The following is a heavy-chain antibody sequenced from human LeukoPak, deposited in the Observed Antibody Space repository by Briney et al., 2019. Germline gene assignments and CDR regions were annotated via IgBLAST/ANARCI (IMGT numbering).Heavy chain of an antibody. D-gene: IGHD6-19*01. CDR1: GFTFIDYD. Sequence: GGSLRLSCAASGFTFIDYDMHWVRQVIGKGLEWVSAIGICGDTHYSGSVKGRFTISRENAESSLYLQMNSLRAEDTAVYYCARGGIQVSGIDEFDYWGQGTLVTVSS. V-gene: IGHV3-13*01. CDR2: IGICGDT. CDR3: ARGGIQVSGIDEFDY. J-gene: IGHJ4*02.